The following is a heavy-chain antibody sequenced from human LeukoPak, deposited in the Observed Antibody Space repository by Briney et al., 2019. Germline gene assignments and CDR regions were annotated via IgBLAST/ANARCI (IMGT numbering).Heavy chain of an antibody. CDR2: FDPEDGET. Sequence: ASVKVSCKVSGYTLTELSMHWVRQAPGKGLEWMGGFDPEDGETIYAQKFQGRVTMTEDTSTDTAYMELSGLRSEDTAVYYCATDLTYHSMVRGVIGSYWGQGALVTVSS. D-gene: IGHD3-10*01. V-gene: IGHV1-24*01. CDR3: ATDLTYHSMVRGVIGSY. J-gene: IGHJ4*02. CDR1: GYTLTELS.